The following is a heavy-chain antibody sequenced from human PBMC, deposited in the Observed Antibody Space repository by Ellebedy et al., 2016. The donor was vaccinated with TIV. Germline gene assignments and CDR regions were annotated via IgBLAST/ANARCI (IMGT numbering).Heavy chain of an antibody. V-gene: IGHV1-18*01. CDR2: ISVNTGIT. Sequence: AASVKVSCKASGYTFINYGLSWVRQAPGQGPEWMGAISVNTGITDYAQKLQDRVTMTTDTSTNTAYMELRSLRSDDTGMYYCATSATFVAGGRGDYWGQGTQVTVSS. CDR1: GYTFINYG. J-gene: IGHJ4*02. D-gene: IGHD6-19*01. CDR3: ATSATFVAGGRGDY.